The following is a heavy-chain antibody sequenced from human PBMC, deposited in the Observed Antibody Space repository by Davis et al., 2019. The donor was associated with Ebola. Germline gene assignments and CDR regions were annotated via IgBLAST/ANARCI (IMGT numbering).Heavy chain of an antibody. V-gene: IGHV3-33*01. J-gene: IGHJ5*02. CDR2: IWYDGSNK. Sequence: GGSLRLSCAASGFTFSSYGMHWVRQAPGKGLEWVAVIWYDGSNKYYADSVKGRFTISRDNSKNTLYLQMNSLRAEDTAVHYCARDRRGYSSSWPLNNWFDPWGQGTLVTVSS. CDR3: ARDRRGYSSSWPLNNWFDP. CDR1: GFTFSSYG. D-gene: IGHD6-13*01.